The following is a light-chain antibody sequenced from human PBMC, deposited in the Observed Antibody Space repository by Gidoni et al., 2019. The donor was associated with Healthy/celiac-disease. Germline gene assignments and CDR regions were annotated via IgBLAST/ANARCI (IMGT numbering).Light chain of an antibody. V-gene: IGLV2-14*01. Sequence: QPALTQPASVSGSPGQSITISCTGTSSDVGGYNYVSCYQQHPGKAPKLMIYDVSNRPSGVSNRFSGSKSGNPASLTISGLQAEDEADYYCSSYTSSSTYVFGTGTKVTVL. J-gene: IGLJ1*01. CDR3: SSYTSSSTYV. CDR2: DVS. CDR1: SSDVGGYNY.